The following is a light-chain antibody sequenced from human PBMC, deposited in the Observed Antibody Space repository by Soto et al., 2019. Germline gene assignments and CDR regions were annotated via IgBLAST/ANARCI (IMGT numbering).Light chain of an antibody. Sequence: AIQMTQSPSSLSASVGDRVTITCRASQGIRNELGWYQQKPGEAPKLLIFGASTLQSGVQSRFSGSGSGTDFTLTISSLQPEDFATYFCLQDYNYPRTFGQGTKVEI. J-gene: IGKJ1*01. V-gene: IGKV1-6*01. CDR2: GAS. CDR3: LQDYNYPRT. CDR1: QGIRNE.